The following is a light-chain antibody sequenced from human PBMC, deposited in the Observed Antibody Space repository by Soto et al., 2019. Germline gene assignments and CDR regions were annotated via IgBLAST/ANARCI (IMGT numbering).Light chain of an antibody. CDR3: MQALETAPWT. J-gene: IGKJ1*01. CDR2: QTS. V-gene: IGKV2-28*01. Sequence: DIVLTQSPLYLPVTPGEPASISCRSSQSLLHSNGYNYLDWYLQRPGQSPHLLIYQTSNRSSGVPDRFSGSGSGRDFTLRISRVESEDVGVYYCMQALETAPWTFGQGTKVDI. CDR1: QSLLHSNGYNY.